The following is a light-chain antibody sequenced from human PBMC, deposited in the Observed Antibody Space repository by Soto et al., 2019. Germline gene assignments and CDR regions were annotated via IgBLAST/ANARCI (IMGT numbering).Light chain of an antibody. CDR1: QSISRH. V-gene: IGKV1-39*01. CDR2: GAS. CDR3: QQSYSAPLT. Sequence: DIQMTQSPSSLSASIGDRVTITCRASQSISRHLNWYQQKPGKAPKLLISGASSLQSGVPSRISGSGSGTDFTLSISSLQPEDFATYYCQQSYSAPLTVGGGTKVDIK. J-gene: IGKJ4*01.